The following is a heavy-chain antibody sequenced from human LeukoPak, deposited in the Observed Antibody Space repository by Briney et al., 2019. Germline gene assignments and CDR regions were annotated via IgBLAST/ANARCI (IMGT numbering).Heavy chain of an antibody. V-gene: IGHV3-30-3*01. CDR2: ISYDGSNK. Sequence: GGSLRPSCAASGFTFSSYAMHWVRQAPGKGLEWVAVISYDGSNKYYADSVKGRFTISRDNSKNTLYLQMNSLRAEDTAVYYCARPIAVAPTCFDYWGQGTLVTVSS. CDR3: ARPIAVAPTCFDY. D-gene: IGHD6-19*01. J-gene: IGHJ4*02. CDR1: GFTFSSYA.